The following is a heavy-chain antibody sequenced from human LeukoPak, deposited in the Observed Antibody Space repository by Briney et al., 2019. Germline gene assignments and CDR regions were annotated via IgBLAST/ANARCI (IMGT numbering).Heavy chain of an antibody. CDR3: AKDLYYYGSSGYYYVDY. CDR1: GFTFSRYA. Sequence: GGSLRLSCAASGFTFSRYAMSWVRQAPGKGLEWVSVISGSGGNTYYADSVKGRFTISRDNSKNTLDLQMNSLRAEDTAVYYCAKDLYYYGSSGYYYVDYWGQGTLVTVSS. CDR2: ISGSGGNT. J-gene: IGHJ4*02. D-gene: IGHD3-22*01. V-gene: IGHV3-23*01.